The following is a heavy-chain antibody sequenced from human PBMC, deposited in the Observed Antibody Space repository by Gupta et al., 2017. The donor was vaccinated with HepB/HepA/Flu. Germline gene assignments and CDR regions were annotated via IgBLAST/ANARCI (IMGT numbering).Heavy chain of an antibody. Sequence: QVQLVQSGGEVRNPGASVKLSCKASGYTFRIYGFTWVRQAPGQGLEWIGWISAYNGRTDYAQKFQGRVSMTTDPSTTTAYMELRSLRSDDTAVYYCGRWGPLYYYMDVWGKGTTVTVSS. CDR2: ISAYNGRT. J-gene: IGHJ6*03. CDR3: GRWGPLYYYMDV. D-gene: IGHD3-16*01. CDR1: GYTFRIYG. V-gene: IGHV1-18*01.